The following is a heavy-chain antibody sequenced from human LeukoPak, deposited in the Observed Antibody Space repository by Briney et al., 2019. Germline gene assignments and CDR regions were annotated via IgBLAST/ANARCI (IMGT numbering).Heavy chain of an antibody. J-gene: IGHJ3*02. Sequence: GGSLRLSCAASGFTFSSCAMSWVRQAPGKGLEWVSAISGSGGSTYYADSVKGRFTISRDNSKNTLYLQMNSLRAEDTAVYYCAKDIVVVTATQGAFDIWGQGTMVTVSS. CDR2: ISGSGGST. CDR1: GFTFSSCA. CDR3: AKDIVVVTATQGAFDI. D-gene: IGHD2-21*02. V-gene: IGHV3-23*01.